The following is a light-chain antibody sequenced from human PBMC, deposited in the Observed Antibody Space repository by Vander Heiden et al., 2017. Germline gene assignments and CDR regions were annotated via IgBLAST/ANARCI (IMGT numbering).Light chain of an antibody. CDR3: QQYNSYST. CDR1: QSISSR. V-gene: IGKV1-5*03. Sequence: DIQMTQSPSTLSASIGDRVIITCRASQSISSRLAWNQQKPGKAPKLLIYKASSLESGVPSRFSGSGSGTEFTLTISSLQPDDFATYYCQQYNSYSTFGQGTKVEIK. CDR2: KAS. J-gene: IGKJ1*01.